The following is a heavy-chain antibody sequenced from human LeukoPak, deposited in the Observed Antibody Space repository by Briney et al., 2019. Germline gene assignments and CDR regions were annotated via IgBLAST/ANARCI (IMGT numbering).Heavy chain of an antibody. Sequence: GGSLRLSCAASGFTFSSYAMSWVRQAPGKGLEWVSAISGSGVSTYYADSVKGRFTISRDNSKNTLYLQMNSLRAEDTAVYYCARSGSGSSWYYFDYWGQGTLVPVSS. J-gene: IGHJ4*02. D-gene: IGHD1-26*01. CDR1: GFTFSSYA. CDR3: ARSGSGSSWYYFDY. CDR2: ISGSGVST. V-gene: IGHV3-23*01.